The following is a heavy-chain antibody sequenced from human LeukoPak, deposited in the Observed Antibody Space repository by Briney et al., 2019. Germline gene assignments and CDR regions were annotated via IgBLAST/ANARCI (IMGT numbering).Heavy chain of an antibody. V-gene: IGHV4-59*01. D-gene: IGHD5-18*01. J-gene: IGHJ4*02. CDR1: GGSISTYY. CDR3: ARATAMVTRSLPYYFDY. CDR2: IYYSGST. Sequence: PSETLSLTCTVSGGSISTYYWSWIRQPPGKGLEYIGYIYYSGSTNYNPSLKSRVTMSLDTSKNQFSQKLSSVTAADTAVYYCARATAMVTRSLPYYFDYWGQGTLVTVSS.